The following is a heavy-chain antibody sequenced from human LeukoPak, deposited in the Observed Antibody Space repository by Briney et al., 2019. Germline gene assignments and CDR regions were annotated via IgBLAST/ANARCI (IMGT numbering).Heavy chain of an antibody. CDR1: GGSISSGGYY. CDR2: IYYTGTT. D-gene: IGHD5-18*01. J-gene: IGHJ4*02. CDR3: ARSGYRNKGSQY. V-gene: IGHV4-31*03. Sequence: PSETLSLTCTVSGGSISSGGYYWSWIRQHPGEGLEWIGYIYYTGTTDYNPSLKSRVTISVDTSKNQFSLKLSSVTAADTAVYYCARSGYRNKGSQYWGQGTLVTVSS.